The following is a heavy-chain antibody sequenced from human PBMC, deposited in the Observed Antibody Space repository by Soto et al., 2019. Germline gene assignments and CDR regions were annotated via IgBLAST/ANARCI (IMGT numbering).Heavy chain of an antibody. D-gene: IGHD3-3*01. Sequence: GASVKVSGKASGYTFTDYYIHWVRQAPGQGLEWMGIINPSTDTTSYAQKFQGRVTMTMDTSTSTVYMDLSSLRSDDTAVYYCARCKEWLLRSGMDVWGQGTTVTVSS. CDR2: INPSTDTT. V-gene: IGHV1-46*01. CDR1: GYTFTDYY. J-gene: IGHJ6*02. CDR3: ARCKEWLLRSGMDV.